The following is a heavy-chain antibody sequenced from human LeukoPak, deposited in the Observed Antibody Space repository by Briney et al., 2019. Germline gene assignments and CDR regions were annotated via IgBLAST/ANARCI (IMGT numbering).Heavy chain of an antibody. J-gene: IGHJ4*02. V-gene: IGHV4-31*01. D-gene: IGHD4-17*01. CDR1: GGSISSSGYY. CDR3: ARDGGTVTHFDY. CDR2: TYYNGNT. Sequence: SQTLSLTCTVSGGSISSSGYYWSWIRRRPGKGLEWVGYTYYNGNTYYNPSLKSQIAISVDTSENQFSLRLTSVTAADTAVYYCARDGGTVTHFDYWGQGTLVTVSS.